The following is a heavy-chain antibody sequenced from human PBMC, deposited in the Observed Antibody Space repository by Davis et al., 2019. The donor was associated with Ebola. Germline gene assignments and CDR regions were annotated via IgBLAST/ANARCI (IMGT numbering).Heavy chain of an antibody. CDR3: ARGGKKYQLPRYFDL. CDR1: GESFSGYY. Sequence: PGGSLRLSCAVYGESFSGYYWTWIRQPPGKGLEWIGEINHSGSTNYNPSLKSRVTISVDTSKNQFSLKLNSMTAADTAVYYCARGGKKYQLPRYFDLWGRGTLVTVSS. J-gene: IGHJ2*01. D-gene: IGHD2-2*01. V-gene: IGHV4-34*01. CDR2: INHSGST.